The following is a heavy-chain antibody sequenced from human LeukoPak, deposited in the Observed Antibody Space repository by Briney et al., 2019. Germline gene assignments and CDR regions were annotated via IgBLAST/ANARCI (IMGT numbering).Heavy chain of an antibody. CDR2: INPNSGGT. CDR1: GYTFTGYY. J-gene: IGHJ1*01. V-gene: IGHV1-2*02. D-gene: IGHD6-13*01. Sequence: ASVKVSCKASGYTFTGYYMHWVRQAPGHGLEWMGWINPNSGGTNYAQKFQGRVTMTRDTSISTAYMELSRLRSDDTAVYYCASPYSSSWYSYFQHWGQGTLVTVSS. CDR3: ASPYSSSWYSYFQH.